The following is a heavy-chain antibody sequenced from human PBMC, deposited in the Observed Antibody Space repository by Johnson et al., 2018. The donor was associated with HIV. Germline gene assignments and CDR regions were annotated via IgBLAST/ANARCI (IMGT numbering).Heavy chain of an antibody. CDR2: IRYDGNNE. CDR1: GLTFSSYA. Sequence: QVQLVESGGGVVQPGRSLRLSCAASGLTFSSYAMHWVRQAPGKGLEWVAFIRYDGNNEDYADSVKGRFTISRDTSENTLSVQMNSLRREDMAVQCCARGHCGCAVWLDDVADIWGQGTMVIVSS. V-gene: IGHV3-30*02. D-gene: IGHD2-21*01. CDR3: ARGHCGCAVWLDDVADI. J-gene: IGHJ3*02.